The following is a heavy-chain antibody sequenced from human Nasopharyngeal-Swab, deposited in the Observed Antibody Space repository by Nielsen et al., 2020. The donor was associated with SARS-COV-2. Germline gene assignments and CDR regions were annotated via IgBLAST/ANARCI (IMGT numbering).Heavy chain of an antibody. CDR3: ARESGSSWPEQQYYYYYGMDV. Sequence: ASVKVSCKASGYTFTSYYMHWVRQAPGQGLEWMGIINPSGGSTSYAQKFQGRVTMTRDTSTSTVYMELSSLRSDDTAVYYCARESGSSWPEQQYYYYYGMDVWGQGTTVTVSS. CDR1: GYTFTSYY. CDR2: INPSGGST. J-gene: IGHJ6*02. D-gene: IGHD6-13*01. V-gene: IGHV1-46*01.